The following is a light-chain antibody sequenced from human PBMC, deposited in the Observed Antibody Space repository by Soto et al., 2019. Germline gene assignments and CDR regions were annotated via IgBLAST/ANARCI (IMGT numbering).Light chain of an antibody. Sequence: QSVLTQPASVSGSPGQSITISCTGTSSDVGSYNLVSWYQQHPGKAPKLMIYEGSKWPSGVSNRFSGSKSGNTASLTISGLQAEDEAEYYCSSYGRSSTFGYVFGTGTKLTVL. J-gene: IGLJ1*01. CDR3: SSYGRSSTFGYV. CDR2: EGS. CDR1: SSDVGSYNL. V-gene: IGLV2-23*03.